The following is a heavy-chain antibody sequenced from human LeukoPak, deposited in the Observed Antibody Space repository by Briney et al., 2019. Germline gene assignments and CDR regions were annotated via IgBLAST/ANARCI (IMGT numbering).Heavy chain of an antibody. CDR1: GFTFDDYG. Sequence: GGSLRLSCAASGFTFDDYGMSWVRQAPGKGLEWVSGINWNGGSTGYADSVKGRFTISRDNAKNSLYLQMNSLRAEDTALYYCARGGGYDYMYYYMDVWGKGTTVTVSS. D-gene: IGHD5-12*01. V-gene: IGHV3-20*04. CDR2: INWNGGST. CDR3: ARGGGYDYMYYYMDV. J-gene: IGHJ6*03.